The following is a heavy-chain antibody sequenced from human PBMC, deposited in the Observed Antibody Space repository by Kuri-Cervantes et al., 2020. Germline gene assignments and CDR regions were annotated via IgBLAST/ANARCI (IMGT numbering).Heavy chain of an antibody. D-gene: IGHD3-22*01. J-gene: IGHJ3*02. CDR1: GYTFTSYG. V-gene: IGHV1-18*01. CDR3: ARKFVEYYNDSSDYADAFDI. CDR2: ISAYNGDT. Sequence: ASVKVSCKPSGYTFTSYGMSWVRQAPGQGLEWMGWISAYNGDTNYAQNLQGRVTITTDTSTSTAYMELRSLRSDAPAVYYCARKFVEYYNDSSDYADAFDIWGQGTMVTVSS.